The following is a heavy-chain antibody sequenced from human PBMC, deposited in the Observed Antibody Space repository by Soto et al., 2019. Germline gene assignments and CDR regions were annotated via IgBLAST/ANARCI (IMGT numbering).Heavy chain of an antibody. D-gene: IGHD3-22*01. CDR1: GFTFSSYS. Sequence: GGSLRLSCAASGFTFSSYSMNWVRQAPGKGLEWVSSIISSSSNIYYADSVKGRFTISRHNSKNTLYLQMNSLRAEDTAVYYCARVTTFFYYYYMDVWGKGTTVTVSS. J-gene: IGHJ6*03. CDR3: ARVTTFFYYYYMDV. V-gene: IGHV3-21*04. CDR2: IISSSSNI.